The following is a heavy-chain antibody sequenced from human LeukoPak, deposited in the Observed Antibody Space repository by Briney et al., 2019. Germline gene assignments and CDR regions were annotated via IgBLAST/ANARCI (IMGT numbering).Heavy chain of an antibody. CDR3: SKGSEITTHHGFDF. CDR2: ISGSGGST. J-gene: IGHJ3*01. D-gene: IGHD3-22*01. V-gene: IGHV3-23*01. CDR1: GFTFSTYA. Sequence: GGSLRLSCAASGFTFSTYAMSWVRQAPGKGLEWVSSISGSGGSTFYADSVKGRFTISRDNSKNTLYLQMNSLRAEDTALYYCSKGSEITTHHGFDFWGQGTMVTVSS.